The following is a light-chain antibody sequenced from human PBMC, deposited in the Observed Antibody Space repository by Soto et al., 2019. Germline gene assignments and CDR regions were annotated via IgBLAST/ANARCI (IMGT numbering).Light chain of an antibody. CDR3: QQYGSSPTWT. CDR2: GAS. CDR1: QSISSSY. J-gene: IGKJ1*01. Sequence: EIVWTQSPGTLSLSPGARATLSRRASQSISSSYLAWYQHKPCQAHRLLIYGASRRATGIPDRISGSVSGTDFTLTIRRLEPEDFAVYYGQQYGSSPTWTVCPLTKVEIK. V-gene: IGKV3-20*01.